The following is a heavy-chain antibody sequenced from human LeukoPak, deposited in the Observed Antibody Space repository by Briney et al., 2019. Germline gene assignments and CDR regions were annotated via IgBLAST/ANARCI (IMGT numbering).Heavy chain of an antibody. CDR2: FYVGGAT. D-gene: IGHD5-24*01. CDR1: GFSVTNNY. CDR3: ARGDGYNFFDY. J-gene: IGHJ4*02. V-gene: IGHV3-53*01. Sequence: PGGSLRLSCAVSGFSVTNNYMSWVRQAPGKGLEWVSVFYVGGATHYADSVKGRFTISRDNSENTLYLRMKNLRAEDTAVYYCARGDGYNFFDYWGQGTLVTVSS.